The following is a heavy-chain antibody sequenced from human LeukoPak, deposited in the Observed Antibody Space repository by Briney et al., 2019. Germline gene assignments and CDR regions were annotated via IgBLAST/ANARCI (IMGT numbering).Heavy chain of an antibody. Sequence: GGSLRLSCSASGFTFSSYAMQWVRQAPGKGLEYVSAIISNGGSTHYADSVKGRFTISRDNSKNTLYIQMSSLRVEDMAVYSCVEITMARGLLTYGLDVWGQGTTVTVSS. CDR3: VEITMARGLLTYGLDV. V-gene: IGHV3-64D*06. CDR1: GFTFSSYA. J-gene: IGHJ6*02. CDR2: IISNGGST. D-gene: IGHD3-10*01.